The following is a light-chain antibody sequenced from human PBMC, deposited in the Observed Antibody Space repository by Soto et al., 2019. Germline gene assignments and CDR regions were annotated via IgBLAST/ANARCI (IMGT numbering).Light chain of an antibody. J-gene: IGKJ1*01. CDR3: QEYHSGPPKT. CDR1: QSVSDNY. CDR2: DAS. Sequence: MTQSAGTLSVSPKEVDTLSRSIIQSVSDNYLAWYQQNPGQSPRLLIYDASTRATGIPARFSGSVSGTEFTLTISGLQSEYFAVYYCQEYHSGPPKTFGQGTKVDIK. V-gene: IGKV3-15*01.